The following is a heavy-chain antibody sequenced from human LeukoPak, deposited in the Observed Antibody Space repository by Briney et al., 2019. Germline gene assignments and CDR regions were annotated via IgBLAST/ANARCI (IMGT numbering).Heavy chain of an antibody. CDR1: GGSISSGDYY. J-gene: IGHJ4*02. CDR3: ARAPVGYCSGGTCKRYFDY. V-gene: IGHV4-30-4*01. Sequence: SETLSLTCTVSGGSISSGDYYWSWIRQPPGKGLEYIGYINFSRSTSYNPSLKGRLTISVVTSKNQFSLKLSSVTAADTAVYYCARAPVGYCSGGTCKRYFDYWGQGTLVTVSS. CDR2: INFSRST. D-gene: IGHD2-15*01.